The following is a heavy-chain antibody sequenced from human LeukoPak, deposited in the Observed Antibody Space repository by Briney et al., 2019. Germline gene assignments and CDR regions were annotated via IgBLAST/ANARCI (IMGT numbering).Heavy chain of an antibody. V-gene: IGHV1-46*01. CDR1: GYTFTSYY. D-gene: IGHD3-22*01. CDR2: INPSGGST. Sequence: ASVKVSCKVSGYTFTSYYMHWVRQAPGQGLEWMGIINPSGGSTSYAQKFQGRVTMTRDTSTSTVYMELSSLRSEDTAVYYCARDAYYDSSGYYFDYWGQGTLVTVSS. CDR3: ARDAYYDSSGYYFDY. J-gene: IGHJ4*02.